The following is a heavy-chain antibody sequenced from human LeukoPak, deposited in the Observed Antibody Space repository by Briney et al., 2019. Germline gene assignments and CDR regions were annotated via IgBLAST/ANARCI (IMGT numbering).Heavy chain of an antibody. CDR2: IYHTGST. Sequence: SETLSLTCTVSGASIRSYYWNWTRQTPGKGLEWIGYIYHTGSTKYNPSLKSRVTISIDTSKNHFSLTLTSVTAADTAVYYCSTDSPTGFDHWGQGALVTVSS. D-gene: IGHD2-8*02. CDR1: GASIRSYY. V-gene: IGHV4-59*01. J-gene: IGHJ4*02. CDR3: STDSPTGFDH.